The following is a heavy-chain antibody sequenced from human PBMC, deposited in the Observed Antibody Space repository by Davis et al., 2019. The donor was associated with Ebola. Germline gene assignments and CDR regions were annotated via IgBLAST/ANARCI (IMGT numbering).Heavy chain of an antibody. CDR3: ARPGALGTIYYLFDY. V-gene: IGHV4-39*01. D-gene: IGHD5-12*01. CDR1: GASISSRNYY. Sequence: MPSETLSLTCTVSGASISSRNYYWGWIRQPPGKGLEWIGSIYYRGSTYYNPSLKSRVTISVDTSKNQFTLKLSSVTAADTAVYYCARPGALGTIYYLFDYWGRGTLVTVSP. CDR2: IYYRGST. J-gene: IGHJ4*02.